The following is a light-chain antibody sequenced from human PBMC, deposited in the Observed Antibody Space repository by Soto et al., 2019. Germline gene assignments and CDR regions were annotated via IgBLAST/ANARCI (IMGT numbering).Light chain of an antibody. Sequence: DIQMNQSPSSLSASVGDRVTITCRASQGISNYLAWYQQKPGKVPKLLIYAASTLQSGVPSRFSGSGSGTDFALTISSLQPEDVATNYCQKYNSAPLFTFGPGTKVDIK. CDR3: QKYNSAPLFT. V-gene: IGKV1-27*01. CDR2: AAS. J-gene: IGKJ3*01. CDR1: QGISNY.